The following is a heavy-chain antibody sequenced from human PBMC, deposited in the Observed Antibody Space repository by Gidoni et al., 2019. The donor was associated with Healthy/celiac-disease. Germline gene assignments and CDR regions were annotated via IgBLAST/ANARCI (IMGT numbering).Heavy chain of an antibody. J-gene: IGHJ3*02. V-gene: IGHV4-39*01. Sequence: GSTYYNPSLKSRVTISVDTSKNQFSLKLSSVTAADTAVYYCARQSIVGATTSAFDIWGQGTMVTVSS. D-gene: IGHD1-26*01. CDR3: ARQSIVGATTSAFDI. CDR2: GST.